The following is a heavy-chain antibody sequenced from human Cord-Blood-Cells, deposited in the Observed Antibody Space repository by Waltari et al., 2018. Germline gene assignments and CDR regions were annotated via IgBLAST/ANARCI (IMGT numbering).Heavy chain of an antibody. D-gene: IGHD3-10*01. J-gene: IGHJ4*02. V-gene: IGHV4-34*01. CDR1: GGSFSGYY. Sequence: QVQLQQWGAGLLKPSETLSLTCAVYGGSFSGYYWSWIRQPPGKGLEWIGEINHSGSTNYNPSLKSRVTISVDTSKNQFSLKLSSVTAADTAVYYCARLKARYGSGSYGHWGQGTLVTVSS. CDR3: ARLKARYGSGSYGH. CDR2: INHSGST.